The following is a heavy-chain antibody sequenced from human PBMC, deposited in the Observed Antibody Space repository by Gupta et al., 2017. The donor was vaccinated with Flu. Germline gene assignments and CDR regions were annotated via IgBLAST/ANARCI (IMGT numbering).Heavy chain of an antibody. V-gene: IGHV3-66*02. D-gene: IGHD2-21*02. J-gene: IGHJ4*02. CDR1: GFTVTTNQ. CDR3: ARGPRGGGDCYPLDY. CDR2: INSAGDT. Sequence: EVQLVESGGGLAQPGGSLRLSCVASGFTVTTNQMTWVRQAPGKGLEWVSIINSAGDTYYADSVKGRFTISRDASKSTLYLQINNLRPEDTAMYYCARGPRGGGDCYPLDYWGQGTLLTVSS.